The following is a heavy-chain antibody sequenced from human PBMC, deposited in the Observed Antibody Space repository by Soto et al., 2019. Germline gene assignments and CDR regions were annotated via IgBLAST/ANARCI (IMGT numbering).Heavy chain of an antibody. D-gene: IGHD3-10*01. V-gene: IGHV4-59*01. CDR1: GGSISSYY. J-gene: IGHJ4*02. Sequence: SETLSLTCTVSGGSISSYYWSWIRQPPGKGLEWIGYIYYGGSTNYNPSLKSRVTISVDTSKNQFSLKLSSVTAADTAVYYCARTTKDDYYGSGSPTFSFDYWGQGTLVTVSS. CDR2: IYYGGST. CDR3: ARTTKDDYYGSGSPTFSFDY.